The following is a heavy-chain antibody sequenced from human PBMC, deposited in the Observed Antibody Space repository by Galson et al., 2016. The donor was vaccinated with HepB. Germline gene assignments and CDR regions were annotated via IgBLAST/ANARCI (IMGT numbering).Heavy chain of an antibody. CDR2: ISGYSGDT. J-gene: IGHJ6*02. CDR3: VRETRGDSSNTDYYYHGMDV. V-gene: IGHV1-18*01. D-gene: IGHD4-11*01. Sequence: SVKVSCKASGYNFTNYGITWVRQAPGLGLEWMGWISGYSGDTNYAQKLQGRVTMITDASTSTAYMELRSLRSDDTAVVYCVRETRGDSSNTDYYYHGMDVWGQGTTVTVSS. CDR1: GYNFTNYG.